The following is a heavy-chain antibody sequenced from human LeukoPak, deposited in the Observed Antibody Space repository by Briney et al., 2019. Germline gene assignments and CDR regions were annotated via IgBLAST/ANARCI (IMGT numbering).Heavy chain of an antibody. V-gene: IGHV1-69*05. CDR3: ARVGYHDSSGFDRERYSFDY. Sequence: SVKVSCKASGGTFSSYAISWVRQAPGQGLEWMGGIIPIFGTANYAQKFQGRVTITTDESTSTAYMELSSLRSEDTAVYYCARVGYHDSSGFDRERYSFDYWGQGTLVTVSS. CDR1: GGTFSSYA. CDR2: IIPIFGTA. D-gene: IGHD3-22*01. J-gene: IGHJ4*02.